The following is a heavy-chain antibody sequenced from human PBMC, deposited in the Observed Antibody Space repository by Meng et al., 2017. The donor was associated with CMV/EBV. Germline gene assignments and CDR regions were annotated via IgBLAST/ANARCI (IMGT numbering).Heavy chain of an antibody. CDR3: AGEGYYYRPGWFDP. Sequence: GGSLRLSCAASGFTVSSNYMSWVRQAPGKGLEWVSVIYSGGSTYYADSVKGRFTISRDNSKNTLYLQMNSLRAEDTAVYYCAGEGYYYRPGWFDPWGQGTLVTVSS. CDR1: GFTVSSNY. V-gene: IGHV3-53*01. J-gene: IGHJ5*02. CDR2: IYSGGST. D-gene: IGHD3-10*01.